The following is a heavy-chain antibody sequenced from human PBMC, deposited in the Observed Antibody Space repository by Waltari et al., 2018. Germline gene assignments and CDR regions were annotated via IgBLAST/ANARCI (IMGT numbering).Heavy chain of an antibody. J-gene: IGHJ6*02. CDR1: GYTFTGYY. CDR3: AREAIQKYYYYYGMDV. Sequence: QVQLVQSGAEVKKPGASVKVSCKASGYTFTGYYMNWVRQAPGQGLEWMGWINPNIGGTNYAQKFQGRVTMTRDTSISTAYMELSRLRSDDTAVYYCAREAIQKYYYYYGMDVWGQGTTVTVSS. CDR2: INPNIGGT. V-gene: IGHV1-2*02.